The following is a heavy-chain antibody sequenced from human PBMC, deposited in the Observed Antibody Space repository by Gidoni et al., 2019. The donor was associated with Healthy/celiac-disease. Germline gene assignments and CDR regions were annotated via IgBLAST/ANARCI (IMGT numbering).Heavy chain of an antibody. CDR3: ARRGVGATSYYYYYGMDV. CDR1: RGSIRSRTYY. Sequence: VQLQESGPGLVQPSQTLSPTCPVPRGSIRSRTYYWSWTRQPAGKGLEWIGRIYTSGSTNYNPSLKSRVTISVDTSKNQFSLKLSSVTAADTAVYYCARRGVGATSYYYYYGMDVWGQGTTVTVSS. CDR2: IYTSGST. V-gene: IGHV4-61*02. J-gene: IGHJ6*02. D-gene: IGHD1-26*01.